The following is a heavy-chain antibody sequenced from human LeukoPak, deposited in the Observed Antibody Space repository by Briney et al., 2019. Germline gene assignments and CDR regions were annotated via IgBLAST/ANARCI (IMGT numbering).Heavy chain of an antibody. V-gene: IGHV5-51*01. Sequence: GESLKIPCKGSGYSFTSYWIGWVRQMPGKGLEWMGIIYPGDSDTRYSPSLQGQVTISADKSISTAYLQWSSLKASDTAMYYCARRHTHSGYYFDYWGQGTLVTVSS. CDR2: IYPGDSDT. J-gene: IGHJ4*02. CDR3: ARRHTHSGYYFDY. D-gene: IGHD5-12*01. CDR1: GYSFTSYW.